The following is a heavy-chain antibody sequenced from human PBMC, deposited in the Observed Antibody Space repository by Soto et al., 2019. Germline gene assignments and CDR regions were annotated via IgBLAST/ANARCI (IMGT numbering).Heavy chain of an antibody. CDR1: GFTCSSYG. CDR3: AKLSGGYYYDSSGYYLGAFDI. J-gene: IGHJ3*02. Sequence: PGGSLRLACAASGFTCSSYGMHWVRQAPGKGLEWVAVISYDGSNKYYADSVKGRFTISRDNSKNTLYLQMNSLRAEDTAVYYCAKLSGGYYYDSSGYYLGAFDIWGQGTMVTVSS. V-gene: IGHV3-30*18. CDR2: ISYDGSNK. D-gene: IGHD3-22*01.